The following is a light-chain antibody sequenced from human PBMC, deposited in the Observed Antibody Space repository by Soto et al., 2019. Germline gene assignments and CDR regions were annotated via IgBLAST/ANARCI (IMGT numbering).Light chain of an antibody. CDR3: LQDHDYQWT. J-gene: IGKJ2*02. Sequence: AIQVIQSASSLSASVGDRVTITCRATQGYRSDLGRYQQKPGKAPKLLIYAASDLQAEVPSRFSGSGSGTDFTLTISSLQAEDFATYYCLQDHDYQWTFGQGTK. CDR1: QGYRSD. CDR2: AAS. V-gene: IGKV1-6*01.